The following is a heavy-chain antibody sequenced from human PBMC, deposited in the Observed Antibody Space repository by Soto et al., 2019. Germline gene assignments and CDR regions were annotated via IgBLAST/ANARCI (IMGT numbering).Heavy chain of an antibody. CDR3: AREVVVGGALWLEP. Sequence: ASVTVSCKGSGLTFADNDINWVRQPPGQGLQWMGWMNANVDATDSPQEFTDRVTMTWNASIRTAYLDLHNLKSDATAVYYCAREVVVGGALWLEPWGQGSLVTVSS. D-gene: IGHD2-15*01. J-gene: IGHJ5*02. CDR2: MNANVDAT. CDR1: GLTFADND. V-gene: IGHV1-8*01.